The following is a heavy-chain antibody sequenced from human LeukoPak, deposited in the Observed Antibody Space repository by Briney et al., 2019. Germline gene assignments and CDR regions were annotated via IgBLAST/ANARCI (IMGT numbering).Heavy chain of an antibody. Sequence: SETLSLTCTVSGGSISTSSYWAWIRQPPGKGLEWIGNIYYSGSTYYNPSLKSRLTISVDTSKSQFSLKVSSVTAADTAVYYCARDSRRELLHAFDIWGQGTTVTVSS. V-gene: IGHV4-39*07. D-gene: IGHD1-26*01. J-gene: IGHJ3*02. CDR1: GGSISTSSY. CDR2: IYYSGST. CDR3: ARDSRRELLHAFDI.